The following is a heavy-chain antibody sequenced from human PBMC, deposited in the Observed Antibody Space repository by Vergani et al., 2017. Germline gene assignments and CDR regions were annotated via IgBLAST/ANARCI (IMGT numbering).Heavy chain of an antibody. J-gene: IGHJ6*02. CDR2: IYSGGST. CDR1: GFTVSSNY. V-gene: IGHV3-53*04. Sequence: EVQLVESGGGLVQPGGSLRLSCAASGFTVSSNYMSWVRQAPGKGLEWVSVIYSGGSTYYADSVKGRFTISRHNSKNTLYLQMNSLRAEDTAVYYCARDRKVVTIGYYGMDVWGQGTTVTVSS. D-gene: IGHD4-23*01. CDR3: ARDRKVVTIGYYGMDV.